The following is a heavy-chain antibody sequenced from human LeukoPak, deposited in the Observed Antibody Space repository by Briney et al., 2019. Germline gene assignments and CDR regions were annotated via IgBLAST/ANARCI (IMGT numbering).Heavy chain of an antibody. V-gene: IGHV3-33*01. Sequence: GGSLRLSCAASGFTFRSYAMHWVRQAPGKGLDWVAAIWYDGSNKNYADSVKGRFTISRDDSKSTLYLQMNGLRAEDTAVYYCARDVAHHDYYGMDVWGQGTTVAVSS. CDR3: ARDVAHHDYYGMDV. J-gene: IGHJ6*02. CDR1: GFTFRSYA. CDR2: IWYDGSNK.